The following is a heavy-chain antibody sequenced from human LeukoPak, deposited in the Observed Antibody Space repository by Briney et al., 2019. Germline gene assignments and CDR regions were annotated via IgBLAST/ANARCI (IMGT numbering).Heavy chain of an antibody. Sequence: PSETLSLTCTVPGGSISTYYWSWIRQPPGKGLEWIGYIYYSGSTNYNPSLKSRSRVPISVATSKNQFFLKLSSVTAADTAVYYCARSGYKYGADAFDIWGQGTMITVSS. V-gene: IGHV4-59*01. D-gene: IGHD5-18*01. CDR1: GGSISTYY. CDR3: ARSGYKYGADAFDI. CDR2: IYYSGST. J-gene: IGHJ3*02.